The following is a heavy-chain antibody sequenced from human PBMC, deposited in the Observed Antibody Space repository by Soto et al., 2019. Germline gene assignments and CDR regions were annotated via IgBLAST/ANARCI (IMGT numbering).Heavy chain of an antibody. CDR1: GYSFTSYY. V-gene: IGHV5-51*01. J-gene: IGHJ6*02. Sequence: PGESLKISCKGSGYSFTSYYIAWVRQMPGKGLEWMGIIHPGDSETRYSPSFQGHVIISADKSISSAYLQWSSLEAADTAMYYCARQRITRARGVSSYGLDVWGQGTTVTVSS. CDR3: ARQRITRARGVSSYGLDV. CDR2: IHPGDSET. D-gene: IGHD3-10*01.